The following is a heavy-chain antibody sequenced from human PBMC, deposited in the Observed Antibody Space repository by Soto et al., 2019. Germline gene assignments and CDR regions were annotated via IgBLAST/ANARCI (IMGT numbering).Heavy chain of an antibody. CDR2: IYYSGST. D-gene: IGHD6-13*01. CDR3: ARWFIAAAGNGAFDI. CDR1: GGSISSYY. Sequence: ETLSLTCTVSGGSISSYYWSWIRPPPGKGLEWIGYIYYSGSTNYNPSLKSRVTISVDTSRNQFSLKLTSVTAADTAVYYCARWFIAAAGNGAFDIWGQGTMVTVSS. V-gene: IGHV4-59*01. J-gene: IGHJ3*02.